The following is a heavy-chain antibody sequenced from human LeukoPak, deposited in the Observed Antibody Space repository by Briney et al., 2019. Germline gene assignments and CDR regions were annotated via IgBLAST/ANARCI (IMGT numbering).Heavy chain of an antibody. CDR2: IKHDGSED. CDR1: GFTFSNYW. V-gene: IGHV3-7*03. J-gene: IGHJ4*02. D-gene: IGHD2-15*01. CDR3: TRDVYCSGGSCPG. Sequence: GGSLRLSCEASGFTFSNYWMSWVRQAPGKGLEWVANIKHDGSEDHYVDSVRGRFTISRDDSKNTAYLQMNSLKTEDTAMYYCTRDVYCSGGSCPGWGQGTLVTVSS.